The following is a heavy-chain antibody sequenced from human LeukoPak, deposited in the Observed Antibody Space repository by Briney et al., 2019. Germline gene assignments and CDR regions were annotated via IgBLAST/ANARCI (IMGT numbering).Heavy chain of an antibody. D-gene: IGHD3-9*01. J-gene: IGHJ3*02. CDR2: ISGSGGST. CDR3: AVGPEGYDIFTGYYNAGAFDI. Sequence: PGGPLRLFCAPSGFLLSSHAMSWVRQPPGKGLVGLSAISGSGGSTYHVHSVKGRFTISRDNSKNTLYLQMNSLRAEDTAVYYCAVGPEGYDIFTGYYNAGAFDIWGQGTMVTVSS. CDR1: GFLLSSHA. V-gene: IGHV3-23*01.